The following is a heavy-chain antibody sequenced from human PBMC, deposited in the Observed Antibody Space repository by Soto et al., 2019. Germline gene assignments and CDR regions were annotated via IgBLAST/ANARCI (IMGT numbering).Heavy chain of an antibody. D-gene: IGHD3-22*01. Sequence: QVQLQESGPGLVKPSETLSLTCTVSGGSISSYYWSWIRQPPGKGLEWIGYIYYSGSTNYNPSLKSRVTISVDTSKNQFSLKLSSVTAAVTAVYYCARDLYDSSGSHSYGMDVWGQGITVTVSS. V-gene: IGHV4-59*01. CDR2: IYYSGST. CDR1: GGSISSYY. J-gene: IGHJ6*02. CDR3: ARDLYDSSGSHSYGMDV.